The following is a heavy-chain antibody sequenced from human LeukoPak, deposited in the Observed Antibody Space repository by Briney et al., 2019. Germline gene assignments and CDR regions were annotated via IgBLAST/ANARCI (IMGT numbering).Heavy chain of an antibody. V-gene: IGHV3-7*01. D-gene: IGHD3-10*01. J-gene: IGHJ4*02. CDR2: IELDEAQK. Sequence: PGGSLRLSCAASGFSFSSSWMSWVRQVPGKGLEWVANIELDEAQKSYVDSVKGRFTISRDNAKNPLYLQMNSLRAEDTAMYYCTRGGGDSWGQGTLVTVSS. CDR3: TRGGGDS. CDR1: GFSFSSSW.